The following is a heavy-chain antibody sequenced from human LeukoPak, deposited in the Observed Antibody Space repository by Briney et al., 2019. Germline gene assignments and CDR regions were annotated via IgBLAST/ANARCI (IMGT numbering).Heavy chain of an antibody. CDR2: IPYDGSNK. D-gene: IGHD3-22*01. J-gene: IGHJ4*02. Sequence: GGSLRLSCAASGFTFSSYGMHWVRQAPGKGLEWVAVIPYDGSNKYYADSVKGRFTISRDNSKNTLYLQMNSLRAEDTAVYYCAKVGHYYDSSGYSDYWGQGTLVTVSS. V-gene: IGHV3-30*18. CDR1: GFTFSSYG. CDR3: AKVGHYYDSSGYSDY.